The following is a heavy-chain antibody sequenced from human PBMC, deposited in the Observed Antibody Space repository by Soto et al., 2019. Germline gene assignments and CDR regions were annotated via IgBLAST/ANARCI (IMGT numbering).Heavy chain of an antibody. J-gene: IGHJ4*02. CDR1: GYSISSGYY. V-gene: IGHV4-38-2*01. CDR2: TYYGASS. D-gene: IGHD6-13*01. Sequence: SETLSLTCAVSGYSISSGYYCGCMRQPPGKGLEWLGTTYYGASSYYNPSLRSRITILLDASTNQLSLKLSSVTAADTAVYFCVRVAGSASWYETDSWGQGILVTVSS. CDR3: VRVAGSASWYETDS.